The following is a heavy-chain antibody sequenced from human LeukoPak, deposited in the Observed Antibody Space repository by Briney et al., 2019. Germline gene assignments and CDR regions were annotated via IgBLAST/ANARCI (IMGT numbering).Heavy chain of an antibody. CDR3: ARRSSGWHKYDY. CDR2: INHSGST. CDR1: GGSFRGYY. V-gene: IGHV4-34*01. Sequence: SETLSLTCAVYGGSFRGYYWSWIRQPPGKGLEWIGEINHSGSTNYNPSLKSRVTISVDTSKNQFSLKLSSVTAADTAVYYCARRSSGWHKYDYWGQGTLVTVSS. D-gene: IGHD6-19*01. J-gene: IGHJ4*02.